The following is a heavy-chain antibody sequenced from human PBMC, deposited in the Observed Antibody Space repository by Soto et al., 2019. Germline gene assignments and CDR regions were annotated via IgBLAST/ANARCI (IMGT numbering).Heavy chain of an antibody. Sequence: GGSLRLSCAASVFIFDDYAMHWVRQVPGKGLEWVSGVTLNSVKVVYADSVKGRFTFSRDNAKNSLYLQMNGLRSDDTAVYYCVKDFPCSRDTCFPSYSVYGIDVWGQGATVTVSS. CDR2: VTLNSVKV. J-gene: IGHJ6*02. D-gene: IGHD2-15*01. V-gene: IGHV3-9*01. CDR3: VKDFPCSRDTCFPSYSVYGIDV. CDR1: VFIFDDYA.